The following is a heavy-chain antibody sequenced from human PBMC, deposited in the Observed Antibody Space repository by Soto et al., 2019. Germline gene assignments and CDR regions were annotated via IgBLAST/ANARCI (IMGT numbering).Heavy chain of an antibody. CDR3: ASFVD. CDR2: IKQDGSEK. J-gene: IGHJ4*02. V-gene: IGHV3-7*01. Sequence: GGSLRLSCAASGLTFSSYWMSWVRQAPGKGLEWVANIKQDGSEKYYVDSVKGRFTISRDNAKNSLYLQMNSLRAEDTAVYYCASFVDWGQGTLVTVSS. CDR1: GLTFSSYW.